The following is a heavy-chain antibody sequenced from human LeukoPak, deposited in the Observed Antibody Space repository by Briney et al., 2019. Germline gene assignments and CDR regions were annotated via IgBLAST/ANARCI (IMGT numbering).Heavy chain of an antibody. V-gene: IGHV3-21*04. CDR3: AKGSSSWGYYFDY. D-gene: IGHD6-13*01. CDR1: GFTFSSYS. Sequence: GGSLRLSCAASGFTFSSYSMNWVRQAPGKGLEWVSSISSSSSYIYYADSVKGRFTISRDNAKNSLYLQMNSLRAEDTAVYYCAKGSSSWGYYFDYWGQGTLVIVSS. CDR2: ISSSSSYI. J-gene: IGHJ4*02.